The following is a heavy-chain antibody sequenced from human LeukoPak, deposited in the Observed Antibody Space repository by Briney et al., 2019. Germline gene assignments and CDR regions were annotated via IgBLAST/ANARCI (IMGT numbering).Heavy chain of an antibody. CDR3: ARTYYDFWSGSRNIYYFDY. CDR2: INQDGSER. V-gene: IGHV3-7*03. Sequence: GSLRLSCAASGFTFSRYWMSWVRQAPGKGLEWVANINQDGSERYSVDSVKGRFTISRDNAKNSLYLQMNSLRAEDTAVYYCARTYYDFWSGSRNIYYFDYWGQGTLVTVSS. J-gene: IGHJ4*02. CDR1: GFTFSRYW. D-gene: IGHD3-3*01.